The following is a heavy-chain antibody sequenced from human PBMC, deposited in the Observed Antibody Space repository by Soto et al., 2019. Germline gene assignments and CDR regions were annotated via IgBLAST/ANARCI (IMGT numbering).Heavy chain of an antibody. D-gene: IGHD6-19*01. CDR3: TRASAVAGNRSYYYGMDV. V-gene: IGHV3-49*03. CDR1: GFTFGDYA. J-gene: IGHJ6*02. CDR2: IRSKAYGGTT. Sequence: PGGSLRLSCTASGFTFGDYAMSWFRQAPGKGLEWVGFIRSKAYGGTTEYAASVKGRFTISRDDSKSIAYLQMNSLKTEDTAVYYCTRASAVAGNRSYYYGMDVWGQGTTVTVSS.